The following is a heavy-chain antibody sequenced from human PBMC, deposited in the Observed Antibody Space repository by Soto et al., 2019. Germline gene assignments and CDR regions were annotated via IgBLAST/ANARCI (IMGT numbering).Heavy chain of an antibody. J-gene: IGHJ4*02. Sequence: SETLSLTCTVSGDSISSGTHYWNWIRQHPGKGLEWIGYISSSGNSYYSPSLKSRVFMSVDTSKNLFSLKLSSVTAADTAVYYCARGLTTRSPFDYWGQGTLVTVSS. CDR1: GDSISSGTHY. D-gene: IGHD4-4*01. V-gene: IGHV4-31*03. CDR3: ARGLTTRSPFDY. CDR2: ISSSGNS.